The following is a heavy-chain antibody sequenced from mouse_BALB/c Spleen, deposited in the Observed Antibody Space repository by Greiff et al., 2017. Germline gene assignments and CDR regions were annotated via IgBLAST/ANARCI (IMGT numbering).Heavy chain of an antibody. J-gene: IGHJ1*01. D-gene: IGHD2-3*01. CDR2: INSIGGST. Sequence: DVKLVESGGGLVQPGGSLKLSCAASGFTFSSYGMSWVRQTPDKRLELVATINSIGGSTYYPDSVKGRFTISRDNAKNTLYLQMSSLKSEDTAMYYCARDEGYYWYFDVWGAGTTVTVSS. CDR1: GFTFSSYG. CDR3: ARDEGYYWYFDV. V-gene: IGHV5-6-3*01.